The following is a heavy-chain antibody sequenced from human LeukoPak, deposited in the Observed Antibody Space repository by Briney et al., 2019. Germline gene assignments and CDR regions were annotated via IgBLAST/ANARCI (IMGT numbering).Heavy chain of an antibody. J-gene: IGHJ4*02. Sequence: GGSLRLSCDASGFTFDDYTMHWVRQPPGKGLEWVSFINWDGNITNYTDSVKGRFIISRDNAKNTLYLQMNSLRAEDTAVYYCARDTDYGGNYYFDYWGQGTLVTVSS. D-gene: IGHD4-23*01. CDR1: GFTFDDYT. CDR3: ARDTDYGGNYYFDY. CDR2: INWDGNIT. V-gene: IGHV3-43D*03.